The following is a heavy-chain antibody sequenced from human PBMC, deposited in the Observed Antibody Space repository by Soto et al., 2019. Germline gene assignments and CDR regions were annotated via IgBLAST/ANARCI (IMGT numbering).Heavy chain of an antibody. V-gene: IGHV1-3*04. Sequence: ASVKVSCKTSGYTFSTYSMHWVRQAPGQRPEWMGWINTANGNTKYSHEFQGRVTITTDTSASTAYMDLTSLRSDDTAVYYCARDSTTTRWGSWSWGQGTLVTVSS. J-gene: IGHJ1*01. CDR3: ARDSTTTRWGSWS. CDR2: INTANGNT. D-gene: IGHD3-10*01. CDR1: GYTFSTYS.